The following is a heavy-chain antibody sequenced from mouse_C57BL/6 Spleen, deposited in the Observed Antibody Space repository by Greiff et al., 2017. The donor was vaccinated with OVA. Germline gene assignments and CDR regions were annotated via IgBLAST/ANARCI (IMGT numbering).Heavy chain of an antibody. CDR3: AKKGDDYDDGDAMDY. CDR1: GFSLTSYG. V-gene: IGHV2-5*01. Sequence: VQLQQSGPGLVQPSQSLSITCTVSGFSLTSYGVHWVRQSPGKGLEWLGVIWRGGSTDYNAAFMSRLSITKDNSKSQVFFKMNSLQADDTAIYYCAKKGDDYDDGDAMDYWGQGTSVTVSS. CDR2: IWRGGST. D-gene: IGHD2-4*01. J-gene: IGHJ4*01.